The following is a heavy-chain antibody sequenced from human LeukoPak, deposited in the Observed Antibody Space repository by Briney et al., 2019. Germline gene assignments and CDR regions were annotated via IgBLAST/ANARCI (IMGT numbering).Heavy chain of an antibody. D-gene: IGHD1-26*01. V-gene: IGHV3-64D*08. J-gene: IGHJ4*02. Sequence: GGSLRLSCSASGFTFSVHYMHWVRQAPGKGLEYVSTISDNGDNTCYADSVKGRFIISRDNSKNTLYPQMNSPRVEDTAVYYCIKDLSGTWSFDYWGQGTLLIVSS. CDR1: GFTFSVHY. CDR2: ISDNGDNT. CDR3: IKDLSGTWSFDY.